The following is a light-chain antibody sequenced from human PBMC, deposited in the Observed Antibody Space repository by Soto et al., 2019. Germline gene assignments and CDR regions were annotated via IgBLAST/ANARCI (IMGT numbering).Light chain of an antibody. J-gene: IGKJ4*01. Sequence: DIVMTQSPLSLPVTPGEPASISCRSSQSLLHSNGYNYLDWYLQKPRQSPQXLIYLGSNRSSGVPDRFSGSGSGTDFTLKISRVEAEDVGVYYCMQALQTPTFGGGTKVDIK. V-gene: IGKV2-28*01. CDR2: LGS. CDR3: MQALQTPT. CDR1: QSLLHSNGYNY.